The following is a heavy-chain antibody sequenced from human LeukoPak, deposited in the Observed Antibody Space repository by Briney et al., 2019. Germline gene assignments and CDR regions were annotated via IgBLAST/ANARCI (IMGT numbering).Heavy chain of an antibody. CDR2: ISGSGNRT. CDR3: AKNLYCGGGSCYPSALGMDV. Sequence: GSLRLSCAASGFTFSSYAMSWVRQAPGKGLEWVSSISGSGNRTYYADSVKGRFTISRDNSKNTLFLQMNSLRAEDTAVYYCAKNLYCGGGSCYPSALGMDVWGQGTTVTVSS. D-gene: IGHD2-15*01. CDR1: GFTFSSYA. J-gene: IGHJ6*02. V-gene: IGHV3-23*01.